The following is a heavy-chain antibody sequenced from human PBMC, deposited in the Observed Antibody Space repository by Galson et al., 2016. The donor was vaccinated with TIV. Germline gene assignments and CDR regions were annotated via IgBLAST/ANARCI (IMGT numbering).Heavy chain of an antibody. V-gene: IGHV3-7*01. CDR2: INEAGSEK. Sequence: LRLSCAVSGFTFSKNWMSWVRQAPGKGLEWVANINEAGSEKFYVDSVKGRFTISRDNAKNSLFLQINSLRPEDTAVYYCGRAQYSNGGLLFDPWGPGTLVTVSS. CDR1: GFTFSKNW. CDR3: GRAQYSNGGLLFDP. J-gene: IGHJ5*02. D-gene: IGHD6-19*01.